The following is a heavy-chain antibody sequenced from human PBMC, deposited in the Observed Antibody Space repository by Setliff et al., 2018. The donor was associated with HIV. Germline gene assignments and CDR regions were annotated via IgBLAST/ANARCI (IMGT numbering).Heavy chain of an antibody. J-gene: IGHJ5*02. CDR1: GGTFSKDA. Sequence: GASVKVSCKASGGTFSKDAINWVREAPGQGLEWMGGIIPIFSTTTYAQKFQGRVTITADESTSTVYMELSSLRSDDTAVYYCARDEGMTTRRGRFDPWGQGTLVTASS. CDR2: IIPIFSTT. D-gene: IGHD4-4*01. V-gene: IGHV1-69*13. CDR3: ARDEGMTTRRGRFDP.